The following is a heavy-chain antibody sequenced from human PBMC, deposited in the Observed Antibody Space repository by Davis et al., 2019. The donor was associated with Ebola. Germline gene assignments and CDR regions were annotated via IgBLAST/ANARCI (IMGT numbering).Heavy chain of an antibody. CDR2: ISSRSITI. V-gene: IGHV3-48*02. CDR3: AREGNIVGTTEGAFDV. D-gene: IGHD1-26*01. CDR1: GFTFGSYS. J-gene: IGHJ3*01. Sequence: GESLKISCAASGFTFGSYSMNWVRQAPGKGLEWVSYISSRSITIYYADSVKGRFTISRDNAKNSLYLQMNSLRDDDTAVYYCAREGNIVGTTEGAFDVWGQGTMVTVSS.